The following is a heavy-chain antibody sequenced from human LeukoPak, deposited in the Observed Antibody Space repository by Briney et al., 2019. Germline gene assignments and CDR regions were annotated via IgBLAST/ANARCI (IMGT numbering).Heavy chain of an antibody. Sequence: PGGSLRLSCAASGFTFSDYSMNWVRQAPGKGLEWVSSISSSSSYIYYADSVKGRFTISRDNARNSLYLQMNSLRAEDTAVYYCARGGRSTYFDWSPDYWGQGTLVNVSS. D-gene: IGHD3-9*01. CDR2: ISSSSSYI. CDR3: ARGGRSTYFDWSPDY. CDR1: GFTFSDYS. V-gene: IGHV3-21*01. J-gene: IGHJ4*02.